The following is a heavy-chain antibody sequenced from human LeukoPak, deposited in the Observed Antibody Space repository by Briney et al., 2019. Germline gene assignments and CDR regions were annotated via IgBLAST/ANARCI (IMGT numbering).Heavy chain of an antibody. CDR1: GGSISSYY. D-gene: IGHD1-14*01. V-gene: IGHV4-59*08. CDR3: ASNPNTGSAFDP. CDR2: IYYTGST. Sequence: PSETLSLTCTVSGGSISSYYSNWIRQPPGKGLEWIGYIYYTGSTNYNPSLKSRVTISVDTSKNQSSLKLSSVTAADTAVYYCASNPNTGSAFDPWGQGTLVTVSS. J-gene: IGHJ5*02.